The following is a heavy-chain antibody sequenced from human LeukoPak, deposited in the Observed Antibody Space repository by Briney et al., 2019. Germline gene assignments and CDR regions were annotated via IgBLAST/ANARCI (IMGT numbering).Heavy chain of an antibody. V-gene: IGHV3-23*01. CDR3: AKDDYYGSGSYPYYFDY. CDR2: ISGSGGST. Sequence: TGGSLRLSCAASGFTFSSYAMSWVRQAPGKGLEWVSAISGSGGSTYYADSVKGRFTISRDNSKNTLYLQMNSLRAEDTAVYYCAKDDYYGSGSYPYYFDYWGQGTLVTVSS. CDR1: GFTFSSYA. D-gene: IGHD3-10*01. J-gene: IGHJ4*02.